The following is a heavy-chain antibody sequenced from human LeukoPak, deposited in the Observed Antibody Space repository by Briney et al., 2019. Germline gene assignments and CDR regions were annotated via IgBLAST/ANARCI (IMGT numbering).Heavy chain of an antibody. CDR2: ISGSGGST. V-gene: IGHV3-23*01. CDR1: GFTFSSYA. Sequence: GGSLRLSCAASGFTFSSYAMSWVRQTPGKGLEWVSAISGSGGSTYYADSVKGRFTISRDNSKNTLYLQMNSLRAEDTAVYYCAKEGRWLQYNSYWYFDLWGRGTLVTVSS. J-gene: IGHJ2*01. CDR3: AKEGRWLQYNSYWYFDL. D-gene: IGHD5-24*01.